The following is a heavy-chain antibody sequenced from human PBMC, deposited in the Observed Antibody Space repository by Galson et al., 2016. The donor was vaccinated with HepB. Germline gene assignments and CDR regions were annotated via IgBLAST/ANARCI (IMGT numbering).Heavy chain of an antibody. CDR2: ISAYNGNT. J-gene: IGHJ5*02. CDR1: GYTFTSHD. V-gene: IGHV1-18*01. Sequence: SVKVSCRASGYTFTSHDISWVRQAPGQGLEWMGWISAYNGNTTYAQKLQGRVTMTTDKSTSTAYMELRSLRSDDTAVYYCARASTSWINWFDPWGQGTLVTVSS. D-gene: IGHD2-2*01. CDR3: ARASTSWINWFDP.